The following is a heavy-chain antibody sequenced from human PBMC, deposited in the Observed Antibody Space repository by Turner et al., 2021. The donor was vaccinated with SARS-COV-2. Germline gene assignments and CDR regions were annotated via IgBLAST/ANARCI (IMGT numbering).Heavy chain of an antibody. CDR3: ARGGLYYYDSSPYYGYAFDI. CDR2: INPNSGGT. J-gene: IGHJ3*02. Sequence: VQLVQWGDEVRKPGDSVKFCCRASGYTFTGYYMHWVRQDTGQWLDWMRWINPNSGGTNDAQKFQVTVTMTRDTSIISAYMELSRLRSDDTAVYYCARGGLYYYDSSPYYGYAFDIWGQGTMVTVSS. D-gene: IGHD3-22*01. V-gene: IGHV1-2*02. CDR1: GYTFTGYY.